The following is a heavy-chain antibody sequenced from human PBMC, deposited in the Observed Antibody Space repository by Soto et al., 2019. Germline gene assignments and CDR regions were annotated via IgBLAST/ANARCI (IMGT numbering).Heavy chain of an antibody. Sequence: QLQLQESGPGLVKPSETLSLTCTVSGGSISSSSYYWGWIRQPPGKGLEWIGSIYYSGSTYYNPSLKSRVTISVDTSKNQFSLKLSSVTAADTAVYYCARSYGDYVLWFDPWGQGTLVTVSS. D-gene: IGHD4-17*01. CDR3: ARSYGDYVLWFDP. V-gene: IGHV4-39*01. CDR2: IYYSGST. J-gene: IGHJ5*02. CDR1: GGSISSSSYY.